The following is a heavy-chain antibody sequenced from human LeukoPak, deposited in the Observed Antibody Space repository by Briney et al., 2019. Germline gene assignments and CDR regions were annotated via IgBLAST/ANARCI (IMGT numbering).Heavy chain of an antibody. CDR2: IYPGDSDT. D-gene: IGHD1-1*01. CDR3: ARQLERNYFDY. CDR1: GSRFTNYW. Sequence: GASLKISCKGSGSRFTNYWIGWVRPMPGKGVEWMGIIYPGDSDTRYSPSFQGQVTISADKYISTAYLQWSSLKASDTAMYYCARQLERNYFDYWGQGTLVTVSS. J-gene: IGHJ4*02. V-gene: IGHV5-51*01.